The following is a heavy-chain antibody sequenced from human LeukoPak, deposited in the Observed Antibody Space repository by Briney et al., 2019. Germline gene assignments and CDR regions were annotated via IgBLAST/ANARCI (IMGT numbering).Heavy chain of an antibody. V-gene: IGHV1-46*01. Sequence: ASVKVSCKASGYTFTSYYMHWVRQAPGQGLEWMGIINPSGGSTSYAQKFQGRVTMTRDTSTSTVYMELSSLRSEDTAVYYCARGAPGYSSSWYGPYYFDYWGQGTLVTVSS. CDR3: ARGAPGYSSSWYGPYYFDY. CDR2: INPSGGST. J-gene: IGHJ4*02. CDR1: GYTFTSYY. D-gene: IGHD6-13*01.